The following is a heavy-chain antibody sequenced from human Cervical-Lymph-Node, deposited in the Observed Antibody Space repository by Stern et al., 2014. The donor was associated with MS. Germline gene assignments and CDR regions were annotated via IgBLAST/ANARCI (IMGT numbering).Heavy chain of an antibody. J-gene: IGHJ6*02. Sequence: VQLVESGAEVKKPGSSGKVSCKASGGTFSSYAISWVRQAPGQGLEWMGGIIPIFGTANYAQKFQGRVTITADESTSTAYMELSSLRSEDTAVYYCARADGSGRDYYYYYGMDVWGQGTTVTVSS. D-gene: IGHD3-10*01. CDR3: ARADGSGRDYYYYYGMDV. CDR2: IIPIFGTA. CDR1: GGTFSSYA. V-gene: IGHV1-69*01.